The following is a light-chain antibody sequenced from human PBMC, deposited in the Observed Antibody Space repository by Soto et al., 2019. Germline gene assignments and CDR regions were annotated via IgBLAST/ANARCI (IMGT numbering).Light chain of an antibody. Sequence: QSALTQPASVSGSPGQSITISCTGTSSDVGSYNLVSWYQQHPGKAPQLMIYEVTKRHSGVSNRFSGSKSGNTASLTSSGLQAEDEADYYCGSYGAGTTYIFGSGTKVTVL. V-gene: IGLV2-23*02. CDR3: GSYGAGTTYI. CDR2: EVT. J-gene: IGLJ1*01. CDR1: SSDVGSYNL.